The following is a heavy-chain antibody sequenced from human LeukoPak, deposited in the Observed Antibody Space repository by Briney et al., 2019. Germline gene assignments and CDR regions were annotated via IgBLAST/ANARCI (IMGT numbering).Heavy chain of an antibody. V-gene: IGHV3-74*01. CDR3: ARGGSSSWYGS. J-gene: IGHJ5*01. CDR1: GFTFSSYW. D-gene: IGHD6-13*01. Sequence: PGGSLRLSCAASGFTFSSYWMHWVRQAPGKGLVWVSRINSDGSTTSHADSVKGRFTISRDNAKNTLFLRMNSLRAEDTAVYYCARGGSSSWYGSWGQGTLVTVSS. CDR2: INSDGSTT.